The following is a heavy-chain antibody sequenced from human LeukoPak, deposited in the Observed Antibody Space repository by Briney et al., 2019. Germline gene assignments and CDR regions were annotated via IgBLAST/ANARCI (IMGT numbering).Heavy chain of an antibody. V-gene: IGHV1-69*06. CDR3: ARSGYSSSFDYYYYMDV. J-gene: IGHJ6*03. D-gene: IGHD6-13*01. CDR1: VGTFSSYA. CDR2: IIPIFGTA. Sequence: SVKVSCKASVGTFSSYAISWVRQAPGQGLEWMGRIIPIFGTANYAQKFQGRVTITADKSTSTAYMELSSLRSEDTAVYYCARSGYSSSFDYYYYMDVWGKGTTVTGSS.